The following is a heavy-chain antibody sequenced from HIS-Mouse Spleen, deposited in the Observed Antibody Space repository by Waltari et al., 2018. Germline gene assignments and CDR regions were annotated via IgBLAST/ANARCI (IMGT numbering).Heavy chain of an antibody. Sequence: QVQLVESGGGVVQPGRSLRLSWAASGFPFSSYGIHGVRQAPGKGLEWVAVISDDGSNKYYADSVKGRFTIARDNSKNTLYLQMNSLRAEDTAVYYCERDQLGRLDYWGQGTLVTVSS. J-gene: IGHJ4*02. CDR2: ISDDGSNK. CDR3: ERDQLGRLDY. D-gene: IGHD1-1*01. CDR1: GFPFSSYG. V-gene: IGHV3-30-3*01.